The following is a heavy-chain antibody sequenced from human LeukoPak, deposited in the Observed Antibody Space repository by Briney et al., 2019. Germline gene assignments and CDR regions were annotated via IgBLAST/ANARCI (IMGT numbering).Heavy chain of an antibody. J-gene: IGHJ4*02. CDR2: IYYSGST. Sequence: SETLSLTCTFSGGSISSGDYYWSWIRQPPGKGLEWIGYIYYSGSTYYNPSLKSRVTISVDTSKNQFSLKLSSVTAADTAVYYCARLNYYDSSGYFDYWGQGTLVTVSS. V-gene: IGHV4-30-4*01. D-gene: IGHD3-22*01. CDR1: GGSISSGDYY. CDR3: ARLNYYDSSGYFDY.